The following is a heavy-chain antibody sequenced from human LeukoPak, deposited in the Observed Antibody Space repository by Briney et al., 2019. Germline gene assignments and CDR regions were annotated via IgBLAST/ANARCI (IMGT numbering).Heavy chain of an antibody. D-gene: IGHD3-3*02. V-gene: IGHV4-4*09. Sequence: SETLSLTCTVSGGSIRTYYWSWIRQPPGKGLEGIGYMYMSGSAYYNLSLKSRVTISVDTSKNQFSLKLSSVTAADTAVYYCARHMHFWSKPYFDLWGRGTLVTVSS. CDR2: MYMSGSA. CDR1: GGSIRTYY. J-gene: IGHJ2*01. CDR3: ARHMHFWSKPYFDL.